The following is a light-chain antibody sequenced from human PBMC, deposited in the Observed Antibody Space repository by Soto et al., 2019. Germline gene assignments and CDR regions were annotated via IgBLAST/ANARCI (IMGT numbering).Light chain of an antibody. V-gene: IGLV2-8*01. CDR1: SRDVGGYNY. J-gene: IGLJ3*02. CDR2: EVT. CDR3: SSYAGSNNLV. Sequence: QSALTQPPSASGSPGQSVTISCTGTSRDVGGYNYVSWYQQHPGKAPKLIISEVTKRPSGVPDRFSGSKSGNTASLSVSGLQADDEADYYCSSYAGSNNLVFGGGTKLTVL.